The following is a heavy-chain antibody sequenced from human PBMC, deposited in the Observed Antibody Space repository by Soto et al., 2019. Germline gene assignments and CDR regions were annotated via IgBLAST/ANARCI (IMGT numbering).Heavy chain of an antibody. V-gene: IGHV4-59*01. CDR2: IYYSGST. Sequence: SETLSLTCTVSGGSISSYYWSWIRQPPGKGLEWIGYIYYSGSTNYNPSLKSRVTISVDTSKNQFSLKLSSVTAADTAVYYCASDDRVGAYFDYWGQATLVTVSS. CDR3: ASDDRVGAYFDY. CDR1: GGSISSYY. D-gene: IGHD1-26*01. J-gene: IGHJ4*02.